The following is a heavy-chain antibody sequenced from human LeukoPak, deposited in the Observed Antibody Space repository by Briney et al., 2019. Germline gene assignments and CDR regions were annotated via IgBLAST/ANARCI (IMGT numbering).Heavy chain of an antibody. Sequence: GGSLRLSCAASGFTSSNYLMSWVRQAPGKGLEWVANIKQDGSEKYYVDSVKGRFTISRDNAKNSLYLQMNSLRAEDTAVYYCAREENGYRANDYWGQGTLITVSS. V-gene: IGHV3-7*01. CDR3: AREENGYRANDY. D-gene: IGHD5-24*01. J-gene: IGHJ4*02. CDR1: GFTSSNYL. CDR2: IKQDGSEK.